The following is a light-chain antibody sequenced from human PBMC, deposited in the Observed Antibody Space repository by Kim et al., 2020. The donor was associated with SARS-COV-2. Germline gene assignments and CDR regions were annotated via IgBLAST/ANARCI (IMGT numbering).Light chain of an antibody. Sequence: VSPGERATLSCTASQSVRTNLAWYQQKPGKAPRLLISGASDRATGIPARFSGGGSGTDFTLTISSLQSEDFGVYYCQQYDRWPRTFGQGTKVDIK. CDR3: QQYDRWPRT. CDR1: QSVRTN. J-gene: IGKJ1*01. CDR2: GAS. V-gene: IGKV3D-15*01.